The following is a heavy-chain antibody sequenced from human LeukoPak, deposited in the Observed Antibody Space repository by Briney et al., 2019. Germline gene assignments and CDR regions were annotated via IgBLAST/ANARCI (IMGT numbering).Heavy chain of an antibody. J-gene: IGHJ1*01. CDR3: ARDGRYDILTGYFQD. Sequence: GGSVRLSCAASGFTFSSYTMNWVRQAPGKGLEWLSYIIGTSSIIYYADSVKGRFTISRDNAKNSLYLQMNSLIAEDTAVYYCARDGRYDILTGYFQDWGQGTLVTVSS. V-gene: IGHV3-48*04. CDR2: IIGTSSII. CDR1: GFTFSSYT. D-gene: IGHD3-9*01.